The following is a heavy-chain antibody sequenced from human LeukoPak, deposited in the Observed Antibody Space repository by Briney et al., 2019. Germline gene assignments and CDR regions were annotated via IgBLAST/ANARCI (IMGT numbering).Heavy chain of an antibody. CDR1: GFTFSSYA. J-gene: IGHJ5*02. Sequence: GGSLRLSCAASGFTFSSYAMSWVRQAPGKGLEWVSAISGRGGSTYYADSVKGRFTISRDNSKNTLYMQMNSLRAEDTAVYYCAKDSSGYYSNWFDPWGQGTLVTVSS. CDR2: ISGRGGST. D-gene: IGHD3-22*01. V-gene: IGHV3-23*01. CDR3: AKDSSGYYSNWFDP.